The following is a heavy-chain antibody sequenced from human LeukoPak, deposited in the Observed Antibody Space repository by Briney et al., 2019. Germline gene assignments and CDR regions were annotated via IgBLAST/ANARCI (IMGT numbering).Heavy chain of an antibody. Sequence: ASVKVSCKASGYTFTGYYMHWVRQAPGQGLEWMGWINPNSGGTNYAQKFQGRVTMTGDTSISTAYMELSRLRSDDTAVYYCAREINIVVVPAAISALGNWFDPWGQGTLVTVSS. CDR3: AREINIVVVPAAISALGNWFDP. CDR2: INPNSGGT. D-gene: IGHD2-2*01. CDR1: GYTFTGYY. J-gene: IGHJ5*02. V-gene: IGHV1-2*02.